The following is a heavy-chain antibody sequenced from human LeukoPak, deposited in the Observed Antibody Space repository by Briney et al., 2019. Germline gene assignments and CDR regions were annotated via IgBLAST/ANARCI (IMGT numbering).Heavy chain of an antibody. Sequence: ASVKVSCKVSGYTLTELSMHWVRQAPGKGLEWMGGFDPEDGETIYAQKFQGRVTMTEDTSTDTAYMELSSLRTEDTAVYHCATGIAAAGAYLDYWGQGTLVTVSS. CDR2: FDPEDGET. V-gene: IGHV1-24*01. J-gene: IGHJ4*02. CDR1: GYTLTELS. CDR3: ATGIAAAGAYLDY. D-gene: IGHD6-13*01.